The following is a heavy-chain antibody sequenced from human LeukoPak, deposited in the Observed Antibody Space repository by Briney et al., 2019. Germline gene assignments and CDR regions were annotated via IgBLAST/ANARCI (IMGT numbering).Heavy chain of an antibody. CDR1: GFTFSSYA. D-gene: IGHD3-3*01. J-gene: IGHJ5*02. Sequence: GGSLRLSCAASGFTFSSYAMSWVRQAPGKGLEWVSAISGSGGSTYYADSVKGRFTISRDNSKNTLYLQMNSPRAEDTAVYYCAKGQSITIFGVVISPWGQGTLVTVSS. CDR2: ISGSGGST. V-gene: IGHV3-23*01. CDR3: AKGQSITIFGVVISP.